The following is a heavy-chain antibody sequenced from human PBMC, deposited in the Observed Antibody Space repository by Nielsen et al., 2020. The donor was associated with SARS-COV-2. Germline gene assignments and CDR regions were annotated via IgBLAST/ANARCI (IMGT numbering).Heavy chain of an antibody. J-gene: IGHJ6*03. CDR3: ARDEYGAAAGTSYYYYYYMDV. CDR1: GFTFSSYS. V-gene: IGHV3-48*04. D-gene: IGHD6-13*01. CDR2: ISSSSSTI. Sequence: GESLKISCAASGFTFSSYSMNWVRQAPGKGLEWVSYISSSSSTIYYADSLKGRFTISRDNAKNSLYLQMNSLRAEDTAVYYCARDEYGAAAGTSYYYYYYMDVWGKGTTVTVSS.